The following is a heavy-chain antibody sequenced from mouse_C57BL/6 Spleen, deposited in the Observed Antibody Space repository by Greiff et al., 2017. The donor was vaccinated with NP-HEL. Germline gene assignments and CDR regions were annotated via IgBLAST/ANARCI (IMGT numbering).Heavy chain of an antibody. CDR2: ISSGGSYT. Sequence: EVQVVESGGDLVKPGGSLKLSCAASGFTFSSYGMSWVRQTPDKRLEWVATISSGGSYTYYPDSVKGRFTISRDNAKNTLYLQMSSLKSEDTAMYYCARGRNSTRYFDVWGTGTTVTVSS. CDR1: GFTFSSYG. J-gene: IGHJ1*03. V-gene: IGHV5-6*01. CDR3: ARGRNSTRYFDV.